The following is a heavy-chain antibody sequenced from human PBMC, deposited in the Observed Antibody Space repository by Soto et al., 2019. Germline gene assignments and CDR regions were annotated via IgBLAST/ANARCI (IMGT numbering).Heavy chain of an antibody. CDR2: IIPLFRTP. V-gene: IGHV1-69*12. D-gene: IGHD4-4*01. CDR3: ARDNDRLQLGGNYYYSLDV. J-gene: IGHJ6*02. Sequence: QVQLVQSGAELKEPGSSVKVSCKTSGGTFSSSAISWLRQAPGQGLEWMGGIIPLFRTPDYAQKFQGRVIIAADESTSTAYMTLSSLRSEDTAVYYCARDNDRLQLGGNYYYSLDVWGQGTTIPVSS. CDR1: GGTFSSSA.